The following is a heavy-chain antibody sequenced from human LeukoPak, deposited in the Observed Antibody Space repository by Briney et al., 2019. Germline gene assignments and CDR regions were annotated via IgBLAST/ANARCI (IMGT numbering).Heavy chain of an antibody. CDR1: GITLSNYV. D-gene: IGHD3-22*01. J-gene: IGHJ4*02. CDR3: AKRGVVIRVILVGFHKEAYYFDS. CDR2: ISGSGGRT. Sequence: GGSLRLSCAVSGITLSNYVMSWVRQAPGKGLEWVAGISGSGGRTNYADSVKGRFTISRDNPKNTLYLQMNSLRAEDTAVYFCAKRGVVIRVILVGFHKEAYYFDSWGQGALVTVSS. V-gene: IGHV3-23*01.